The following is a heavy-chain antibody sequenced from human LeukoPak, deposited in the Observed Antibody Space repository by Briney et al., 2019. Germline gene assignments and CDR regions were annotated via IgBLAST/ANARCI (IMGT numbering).Heavy chain of an antibody. J-gene: IGHJ5*02. CDR3: VRGYRSSSYGWFDP. CDR1: GGSISIYY. D-gene: IGHD6-19*01. CDR2: IDYSGTT. Sequence: KSSETLSLTCTVSGGSISIYYWSWIRKPPGKGLEWIGYIDYSGTTNYNPSLKSRVTISVDTSMNQFSLNLSSVTAADTAVYSCVRGYRSSSYGWFDPWGQGTLVTVSS. V-gene: IGHV4-59*01.